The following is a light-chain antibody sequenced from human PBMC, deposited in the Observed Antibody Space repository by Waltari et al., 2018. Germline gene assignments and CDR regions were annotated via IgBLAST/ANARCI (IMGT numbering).Light chain of an antibody. V-gene: IGLV1-51*02. CDR1: SSNIGNNY. Sequence: QSVLTQPPSVSAAPGQKVTISCSGSSSNIGNNYVSWYQQLPGTAPKLLIYEKNKRPSGIPDRFSGSKSGTSATLGITGRQTGDEADYYCGTWDSSLSAGEVFGGGTKLTVL. CDR3: GTWDSSLSAGEV. CDR2: EKN. J-gene: IGLJ2*01.